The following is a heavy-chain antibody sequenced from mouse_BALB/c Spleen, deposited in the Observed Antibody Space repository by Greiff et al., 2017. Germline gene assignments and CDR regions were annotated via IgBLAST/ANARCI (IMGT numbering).Heavy chain of an antibody. CDR2: ISSGGSYT. D-gene: IGHD2-1*01. V-gene: IGHV5-9-3*01. J-gene: IGHJ3*01. CDR3: ARHDGNWFAY. CDR1: GFTFSSYA. Sequence: EVHLVESGGGLVKPGGSLKLSCAASGFTFSSYAMSWVRQTPEKRLEWVATISSGGSYTYYPDSVKGRFTISRDNAKNTLYLQMSSLRSEDTAMYYCARHDGNWFAYWGQGTLVTVSA.